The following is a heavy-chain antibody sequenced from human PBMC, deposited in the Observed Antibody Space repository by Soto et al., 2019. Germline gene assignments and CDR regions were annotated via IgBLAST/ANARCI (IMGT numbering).Heavy chain of an antibody. CDR2: IYWNDDK. CDR1: GFSLNTNGEG. CDR3: AHRLAFALAGPSIAFDS. D-gene: IGHD6-19*01. J-gene: IGHJ4*02. V-gene: IGHV2-5*01. Sequence: QITLKESGPTLVKPTPTLTLTFTLSGFSLNTNGEGVGWLRQPPGNALEWLALIYWNDDKRYTPSLKSRLIIAKDTSKNQVVLSMTNMDPVDTATYYCAHRLAFALAGPSIAFDSWGQGTLITVS.